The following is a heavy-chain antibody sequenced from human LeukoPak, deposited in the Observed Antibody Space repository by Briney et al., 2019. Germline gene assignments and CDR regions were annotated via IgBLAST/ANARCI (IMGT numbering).Heavy chain of an antibody. J-gene: IGHJ6*03. CDR1: GGSISSYY. CDR3: ARGAAYYYYMDV. V-gene: IGHV4-59*01. CDR2: IYYSGST. Sequence: SETLSLTCTVSGGSISSYYWSWIRQPPGKGLEWIGYIYYSGSTSYNPSLKSRVTISVDTSKNQFSLKLSSVTAADTAVYYCARGAAYYYYMDVWGKGTTVTVSS. D-gene: IGHD6-25*01.